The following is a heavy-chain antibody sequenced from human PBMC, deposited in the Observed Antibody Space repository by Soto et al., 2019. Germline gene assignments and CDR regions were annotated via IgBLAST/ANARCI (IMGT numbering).Heavy chain of an antibody. CDR1: GGSISSSSYY. J-gene: IGHJ4*02. Sequence: SETLSLTCTVSGGSISSSSYYWGWIRQPPGKGLEWIGSIYYSGSTYYNPSLKSRVTISVDTSKNQFSLKLSSVTAADTAVYYCARRVPAAYFDYWGQGTLVTVS. CDR2: IYYSGST. V-gene: IGHV4-39*01. CDR3: ARRVPAAYFDY. D-gene: IGHD2-2*01.